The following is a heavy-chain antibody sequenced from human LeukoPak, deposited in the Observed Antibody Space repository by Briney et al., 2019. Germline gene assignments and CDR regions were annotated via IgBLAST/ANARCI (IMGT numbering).Heavy chain of an antibody. D-gene: IGHD5-12*01. CDR2: INHSGST. CDR3: ARKVREWLRLIRFDP. J-gene: IGHJ5*02. CDR1: GGSFSGYD. Sequence: SETLSLTCAVYGGSFSGYDGSWIRQPRGKGVEWIGEINHSGSTNYYPSLKRRVTISVDTSKNQFSLKLSSVTAADTAVYYCARKVREWLRLIRFDPWGQGTLVTVSS. V-gene: IGHV4-34*01.